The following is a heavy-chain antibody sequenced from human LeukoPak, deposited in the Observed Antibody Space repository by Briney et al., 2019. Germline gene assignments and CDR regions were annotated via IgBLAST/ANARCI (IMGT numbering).Heavy chain of an antibody. V-gene: IGHV4-61*08. J-gene: IGHJ3*02. Sequence: PSETLSLTCNVSGGSISSGGHSWSWIRQPPGKGQEWIGYIYYSGSTNYNPSLKSRVTISVDTSKNQFSLKLSSVTAADTAVYYCARAGGYSYGDAFDIWGQGTMVTVSS. CDR1: GGSISSGGHS. CDR2: IYYSGST. D-gene: IGHD5-18*01. CDR3: ARAGGYSYGDAFDI.